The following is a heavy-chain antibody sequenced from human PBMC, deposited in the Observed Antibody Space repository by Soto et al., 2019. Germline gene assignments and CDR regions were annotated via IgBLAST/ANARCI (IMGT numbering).Heavy chain of an antibody. J-gene: IGHJ4*02. CDR1: GYTFTSYY. D-gene: IGHD3-9*01. CDR2: INPSGGST. V-gene: IGHV1-46*01. CDR3: ARTSHILNGYYTYSLDNPLSD. Sequence: GASVKFSCKPSGYTFTSYYMHWVRQAPGQGLEWMGIINPSGGSTSYAQKFQGRVTMTRDTSTSTVYMELSSLRSEDTAVYYCARTSHILNGYYTYSLDNPLSDWGQGTLVTVSS.